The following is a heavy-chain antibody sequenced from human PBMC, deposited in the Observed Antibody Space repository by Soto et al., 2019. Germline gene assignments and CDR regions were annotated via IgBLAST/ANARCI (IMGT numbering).Heavy chain of an antibody. CDR2: IIPILGIA. Sequence: ASVKVSCKASGGTFSSYTISWVRQAPGQGLEWMGRIIPILGIANYAQKFHGRVTITADKSTSTAYMELSSLRSEDTAVYYCAGFKLGYCSSTSCPWAFDIWGQGTMVTVSS. CDR1: GGTFSSYT. J-gene: IGHJ3*02. V-gene: IGHV1-69*02. CDR3: AGFKLGYCSSTSCPWAFDI. D-gene: IGHD2-2*01.